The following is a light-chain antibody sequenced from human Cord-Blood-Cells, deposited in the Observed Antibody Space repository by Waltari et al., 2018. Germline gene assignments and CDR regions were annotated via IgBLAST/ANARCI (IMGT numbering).Light chain of an antibody. Sequence: DIQMTQSPSSLSASVGDRVTITCRASQSISSYLNCYQQKPGKAPKLLIYAASSLQSGVPSRFSGSRSGTDFTLTISSLQPEDFATYYCQQSYSTPRTFGQGTKLEIK. CDR1: QSISSY. CDR2: AAS. CDR3: QQSYSTPRT. J-gene: IGKJ2*01. V-gene: IGKV1-39*01.